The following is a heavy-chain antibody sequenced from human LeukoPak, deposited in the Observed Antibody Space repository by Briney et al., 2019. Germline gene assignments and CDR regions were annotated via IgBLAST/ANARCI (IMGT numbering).Heavy chain of an antibody. V-gene: IGHV1-18*01. Sequence: GASVKVSCKASGYSFISYSISWVRQAPGQGLEWMGWINALNGDTNYARKFQDRLTLTTDTSTSTAYMELWSLISDDTAVYYCARETPAYCSGTACYGDYNSFDPWGQGTLVTVSS. CDR2: INALNGDT. CDR3: ARETPAYCSGTACYGDYNSFDP. CDR1: GYSFISYS. D-gene: IGHD2-2*01. J-gene: IGHJ5*02.